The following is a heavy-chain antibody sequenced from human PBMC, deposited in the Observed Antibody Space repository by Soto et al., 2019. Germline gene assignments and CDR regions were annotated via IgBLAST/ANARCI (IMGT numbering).Heavy chain of an antibody. CDR3: ANQNGGTGGNSAY. J-gene: IGHJ4*02. Sequence: GGSLRLSCAASGFTFSSYIMSWVRQAPGKGLEWVSAISDSGTITYYADSVKGRFTISRDNSKNTLYLQMNSLRAEDTAVYYCANQNGGTGGNSAYWGQGTLVTVSS. CDR2: ISDSGTIT. CDR1: GFTFSSYI. V-gene: IGHV3-23*01. D-gene: IGHD2-21*02.